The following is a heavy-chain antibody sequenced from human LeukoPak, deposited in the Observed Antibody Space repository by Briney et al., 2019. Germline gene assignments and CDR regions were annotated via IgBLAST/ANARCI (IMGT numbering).Heavy chain of an antibody. CDR2: IKSKTDGGTT. V-gene: IGHV3-15*01. D-gene: IGHD3-10*01. CDR3: TTFNMVRGVLFDY. CDR1: GFTFSNAW. Sequence: PGGSLRLSCAASGFTFSNAWMSWVRQAPGKGLEWVGRIKSKTDGGTTDYAAPVKGRFTISRDDSKNTLYLQMNSLKTEDTAVYYCTTFNMVRGVLFDYWGQGTLVTVSS. J-gene: IGHJ4*02.